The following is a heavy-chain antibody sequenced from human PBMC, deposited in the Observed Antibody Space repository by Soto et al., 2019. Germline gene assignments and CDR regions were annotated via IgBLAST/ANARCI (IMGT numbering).Heavy chain of an antibody. J-gene: IGHJ6*02. CDR2: IYPSDSDT. CDR1: GYSFSTFW. Sequence: ESLKISCKGSGYSFSTFWIGWVRQMPGKGLEWMGIIYPSDSDTRYSPSFQGRVTISADKSSRTAYLQWSSLKASDSAMYYCARLPQDYYYHGMDVWGQGTKVTVSS. CDR3: ARLPQDYYYHGMDV. V-gene: IGHV5-51*01.